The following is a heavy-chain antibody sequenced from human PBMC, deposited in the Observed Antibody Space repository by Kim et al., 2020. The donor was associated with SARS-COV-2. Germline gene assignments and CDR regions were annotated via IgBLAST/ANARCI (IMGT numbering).Heavy chain of an antibody. D-gene: IGHD2-15*01. J-gene: IGHJ4*02. Sequence: APVKGRFTISRDDSKNTLYLQMNSLKTEDTAVYYCTTEYSYGRIYYFDYWGQGTLVTVSS. V-gene: IGHV3-15*01. CDR3: TTEYSYGRIYYFDY.